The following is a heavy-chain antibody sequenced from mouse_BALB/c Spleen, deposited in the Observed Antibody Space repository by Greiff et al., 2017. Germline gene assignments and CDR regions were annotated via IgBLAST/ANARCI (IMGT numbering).Heavy chain of an antibody. J-gene: IGHJ3*01. Sequence: EVMLVESGGGLVQPGGSLKLSCAASGFTFSSYGMSWVRQTPDKRLELVATINSNGGSTYYPDSVKGRFTISRDNAKNTLYLQMSSLKSEDTAMYYCARDGAWLAYWGQVTLVTVSA. CDR2: INSNGGST. V-gene: IGHV5-6-3*01. CDR1: GFTFSSYG. CDR3: ARDGAWLAY.